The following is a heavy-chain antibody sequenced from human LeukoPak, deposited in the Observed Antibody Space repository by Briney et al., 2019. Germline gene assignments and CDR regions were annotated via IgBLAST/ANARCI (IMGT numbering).Heavy chain of an antibody. D-gene: IGHD3/OR15-3a*01. CDR1: GFTFSSYA. CDR3: ARAQWTAFDYYYYMDV. Sequence: PGGPLRLSCAASGFTFSSYAMSWVRQAPGKGLEWVSAISGSGGSTYYADSVKGRFTISRDNPKNTLYLQMNSLRAEDTAIYYCARAQWTAFDYYYYMDVWGKGTTVTVSS. CDR2: ISGSGGST. V-gene: IGHV3-23*01. J-gene: IGHJ6*03.